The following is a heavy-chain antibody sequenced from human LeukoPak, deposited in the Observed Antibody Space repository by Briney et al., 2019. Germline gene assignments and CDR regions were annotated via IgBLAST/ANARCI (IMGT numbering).Heavy chain of an antibody. J-gene: IGHJ5*02. D-gene: IGHD3-10*01. CDR1: GFTFSSYS. V-gene: IGHV3-21*01. Sequence: GGSLRLSCAASGFTFSSYSMNWVRQAPGKGLEWASSISSSSSYIYYADSVKGRFTISRDNAKNSLYLQMNSLRAEDTAVYYCAPPPTVRGVTPWGQGTQVTVSS. CDR2: ISSSSSYI. CDR3: APPPTVRGVTP.